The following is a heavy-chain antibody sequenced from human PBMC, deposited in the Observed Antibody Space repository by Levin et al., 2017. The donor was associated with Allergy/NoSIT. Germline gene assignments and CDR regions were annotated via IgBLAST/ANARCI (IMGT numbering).Heavy chain of an antibody. V-gene: IGHV3-23*01. Sequence: GESLKISCAASGFSFGDFAMAWVRQVPGKGLEWVSVITGTGGNTYYGDSVKGRFTVSRENSKNTLYLELNSLRAEDTAIYYCAKNQGGTTGFSFDVWGQGTMVTVSS. J-gene: IGHJ3*01. D-gene: IGHD1-14*01. CDR2: ITGTGGNT. CDR3: AKNQGGTTGFSFDV. CDR1: GFSFGDFA.